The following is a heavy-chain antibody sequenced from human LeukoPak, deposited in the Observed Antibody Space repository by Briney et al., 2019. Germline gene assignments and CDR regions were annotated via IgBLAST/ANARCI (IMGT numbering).Heavy chain of an antibody. CDR1: GFTFSTYS. J-gene: IGHJ4*02. CDR3: ARDYDFWSGYYSVRFDY. D-gene: IGHD3-3*01. V-gene: IGHV3-21*01. Sequence: GGSLRLPCAASGFTFSTYSMNWVRQAPGKGLEWVSSISGSSIYIYYADSVKGRFTISRDNAKNSLYLQMNSLRAEDTAVYYCARDYDFWSGYYSVRFDYWGQGTLVTVSS. CDR2: ISGSSIYI.